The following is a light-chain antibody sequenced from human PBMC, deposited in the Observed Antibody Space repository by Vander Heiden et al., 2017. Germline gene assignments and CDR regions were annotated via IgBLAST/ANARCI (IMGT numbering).Light chain of an antibody. V-gene: IGKV3-15*01. CDR3: QQYYTWPTWT. CDR1: QSVSTN. Sequence: EVVMTQSPATLSVSPGERATLSCRASQSVSTNLAWYQQKPGQSPRLLSFGASARATGIPARFSGSGSGTEFTLTISSLQSEDFTVYYCQQYYTWPTWTFGQGTKVDVK. J-gene: IGKJ1*01. CDR2: GAS.